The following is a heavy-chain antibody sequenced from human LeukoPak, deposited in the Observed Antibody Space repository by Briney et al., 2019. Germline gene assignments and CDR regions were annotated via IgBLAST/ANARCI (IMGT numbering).Heavy chain of an antibody. V-gene: IGHV3-21*01. CDR3: ARDRGGIAAAGAFDI. J-gene: IGHJ3*02. D-gene: IGHD6-13*01. CDR1: GFTFSSYS. CDR2: ISSSSSYI. Sequence: KPGGSLRLSCAASGFTFSSYSMNWVRQAPGKGLEWVSSISSSSSYIYYADSVKGRFTISRDNAKNSLYLQMNSLRAEDTAVYYCARDRGGIAAAGAFDIWGQGTMVTVSS.